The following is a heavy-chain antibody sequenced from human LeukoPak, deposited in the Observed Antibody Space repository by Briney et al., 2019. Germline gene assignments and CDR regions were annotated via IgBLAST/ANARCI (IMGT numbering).Heavy chain of an antibody. D-gene: IGHD4-17*01. Sequence: GGSLRLSCAASGFPFSSYWMHWVRQAPGKGVVWVSRIKSDGSTTTYADSVKGRFTISRDNAKNTLYLQMNSLRAEDTAVYYCARETYGAFDIWGQGTMVTVSS. CDR2: IKSDGSTT. J-gene: IGHJ3*02. CDR3: ARETYGAFDI. V-gene: IGHV3-74*01. CDR1: GFPFSSYW.